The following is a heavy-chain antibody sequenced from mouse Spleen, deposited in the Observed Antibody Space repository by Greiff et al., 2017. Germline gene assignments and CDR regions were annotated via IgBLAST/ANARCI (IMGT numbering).Heavy chain of an antibody. CDR3: ASGGRYDGGYAMDY. Sequence: QVQLKQPGAELVKPGASVKMSCKASGYTFTSYWITWVKQRPGQGLEWIGDIYPGSGSTNYNEKFKSKATLTVDTSSSTAYMQLSSLTSEDSAVYYCASGGRYDGGYAMDYWGQGTSVTVSS. D-gene: IGHD2-14*01. CDR1: GYTFTSYW. CDR2: IYPGSGST. V-gene: IGHV1-55*01. J-gene: IGHJ4*01.